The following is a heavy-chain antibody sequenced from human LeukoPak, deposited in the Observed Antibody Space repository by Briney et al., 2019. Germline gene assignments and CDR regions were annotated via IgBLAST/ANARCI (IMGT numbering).Heavy chain of an antibody. J-gene: IGHJ3*02. CDR1: GFTVSSNS. CDR3: AKVSLNMVNDAFDI. V-gene: IGHV3-30*02. Sequence: GGSLRLSCTVSGFTVSSNSMSWVRQAPDKGLEWVAFIRYDGSRKYYADSVKGRFTISRDNSKNTLYLQMNSLRAEDTAMYYCAKVSLNMVNDAFDIWGQGTMVSVSS. CDR2: IRYDGSRK. D-gene: IGHD4/OR15-4a*01.